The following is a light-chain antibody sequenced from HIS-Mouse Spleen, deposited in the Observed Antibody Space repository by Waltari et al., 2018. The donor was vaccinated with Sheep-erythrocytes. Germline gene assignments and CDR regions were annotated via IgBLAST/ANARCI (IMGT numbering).Light chain of an antibody. J-gene: IGLJ1*01. CDR1: SSAVGCYNY. CDR2: DVS. V-gene: IGLV2-11*01. Sequence: QSALTQPRSVSGSPGQSVTISCTGTSSAVGCYNYVSWYQQHPSKAPKLMIYDVSKRPSGVPDRFSGSKSGNTASLTISGLQAEDEADYYCCTYAGSYNHVFATGTKVTVL. CDR3: CTYAGSYNHV.